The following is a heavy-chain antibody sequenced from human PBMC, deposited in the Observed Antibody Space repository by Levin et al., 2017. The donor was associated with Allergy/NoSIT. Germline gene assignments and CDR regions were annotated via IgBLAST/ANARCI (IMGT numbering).Heavy chain of an antibody. CDR1: GFTFKDYG. CDR2: TTPSGGTT. V-gene: IGHV3-23*01. Sequence: LSLTCAASGFTFKDYGMTWVRQAPGKGLEWVSATTPSGGTTYIADSVKGRFTVSRDNFKNTLYLQMSSLGVEDTAIYYCSKASSYDFWSALGNWGQGTLVTVSS. J-gene: IGHJ4*02. D-gene: IGHD3-3*01. CDR3: SKASSYDFWSALGN.